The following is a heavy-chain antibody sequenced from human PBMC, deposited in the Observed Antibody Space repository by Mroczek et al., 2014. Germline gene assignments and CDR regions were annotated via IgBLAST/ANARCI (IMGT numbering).Heavy chain of an antibody. CDR2: INHSGST. CDR1: GGSFSGYY. D-gene: IGHD6-13*01. CDR3: ARDSSSWSYFDY. Sequence: QVQLVESGAGLLKPSETLSLTCAVYGGSFSGYYWSWIRQPPGKGLEWIGEINHSGSTNYNPSLKSRVTISVDTSKNQFSLKLSSVTAADTAVYYCARDSSSWSYFDYWGQGTLVTVSS. V-gene: IGHV4-34*01. J-gene: IGHJ4*02.